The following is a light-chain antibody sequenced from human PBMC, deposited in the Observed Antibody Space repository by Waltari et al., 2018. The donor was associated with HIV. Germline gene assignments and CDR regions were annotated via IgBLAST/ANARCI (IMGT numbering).Light chain of an antibody. CDR3: HHYNNWRET. Sequence: EILMTQSPATLSVSRGERDTLSCRASQSVNSNLAWYQQKPGQTPRLLIYGTSTRATDIPARFSGSVSGTEFTLTISSLQSEDFAVYYCHHYNNWRETFGQGTKVEIK. V-gene: IGKV3-15*01. CDR1: QSVNSN. J-gene: IGKJ1*01. CDR2: GTS.